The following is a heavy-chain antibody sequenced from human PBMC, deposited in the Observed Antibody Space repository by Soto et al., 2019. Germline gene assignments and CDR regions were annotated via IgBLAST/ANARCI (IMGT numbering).Heavy chain of an antibody. D-gene: IGHD2-2*01. Sequence: SKTLSLTCTVSGGSSSRSSYYWGWIRQPPGKGLEWIGSIYYSGSTYYNPSLKSRVTISVDTSKNQFSLKLSSVTAADTAVYYCASVPGSAMHWTLIDYWSQGTLVTGSS. CDR1: GGSSSRSSYY. J-gene: IGHJ4*02. CDR2: IYYSGST. CDR3: ASVPGSAMHWTLIDY. V-gene: IGHV4-39*01.